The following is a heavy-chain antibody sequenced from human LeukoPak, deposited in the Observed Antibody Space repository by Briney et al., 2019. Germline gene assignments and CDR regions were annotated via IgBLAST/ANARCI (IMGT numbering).Heavy chain of an antibody. Sequence: GGSLRLSCEASGFTFSSYWMHWVRQAPGKGLVWVSRINKDGIITSYADSVKGRFTISRDNAKNTLYLQMHSLRVEDTAVYFCAKDLLGMDVWGQGTTVTVSS. V-gene: IGHV3-74*01. CDR2: INKDGIIT. J-gene: IGHJ6*02. CDR3: AKDLLGMDV. CDR1: GFTFSSYW.